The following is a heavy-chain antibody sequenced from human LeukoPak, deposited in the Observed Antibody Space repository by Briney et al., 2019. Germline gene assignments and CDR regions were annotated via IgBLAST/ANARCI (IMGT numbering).Heavy chain of an antibody. Sequence: GRSLRLSCAASGFTFSSYGMHWVRQAPGKGLEWVAVISYDGSNKYYADSVKGRLTISRDNSKNTLYLQMNSLRAEDTAVYYCAKLTAMVISETFDYWGQGTLVTVSS. CDR3: AKLTAMVISETFDY. V-gene: IGHV3-30*18. CDR1: GFTFSSYG. J-gene: IGHJ4*02. CDR2: ISYDGSNK. D-gene: IGHD5-18*01.